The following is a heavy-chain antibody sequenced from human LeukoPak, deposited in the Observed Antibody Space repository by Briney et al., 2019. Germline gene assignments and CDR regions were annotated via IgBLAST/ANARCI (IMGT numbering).Heavy chain of an antibody. V-gene: IGHV5-51*01. CDR1: GYRFTDYL. Sequence: GESLKISCKGSGYRFTDYLIGWVRQMPGKGLEWMGIIYPGDSDTRYSPSFQGQVTISADKSINTAHLQWSSLKASDTAMYYCARGAAGTIPDYYYFGMDVWGQGTTVTVSS. D-gene: IGHD1-7*01. CDR2: IYPGDSDT. J-gene: IGHJ6*02. CDR3: ARGAAGTIPDYYYFGMDV.